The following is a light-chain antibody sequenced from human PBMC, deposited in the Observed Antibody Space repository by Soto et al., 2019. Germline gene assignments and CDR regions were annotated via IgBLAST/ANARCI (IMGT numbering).Light chain of an antibody. CDR2: ENN. V-gene: IGLV1-40*01. CDR3: QSYDNDRSVV. Sequence: QSVLTQPSSVSGAPGQRVTISCTGSSSNIGAGHGVQWYQQPPGTAPKLLIYENNFRPSGVPVRFSGSKSGASASLAITGLQAEDEGDYYCQSYDNDRSVVFGGGTKVTVL. CDR1: SSNIGAGHG. J-gene: IGLJ2*01.